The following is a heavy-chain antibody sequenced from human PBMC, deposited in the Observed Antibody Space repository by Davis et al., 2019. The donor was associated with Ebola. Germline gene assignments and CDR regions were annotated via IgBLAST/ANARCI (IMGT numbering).Heavy chain of an antibody. CDR1: GFTFSGSA. D-gene: IGHD6-19*01. V-gene: IGHV3-73*01. CDR2: IRSKANSYAT. Sequence: GESLKISCAASGFTFSGSAMPWVRQASGKGLEWVGRIRSKANSYATAYAASVKGRFTISRDDSKNTAYLQMNSLKTEDTAVYYCTSTLAVAGHDTVDYWGQGTLVTVSS. J-gene: IGHJ4*02. CDR3: TSTLAVAGHDTVDY.